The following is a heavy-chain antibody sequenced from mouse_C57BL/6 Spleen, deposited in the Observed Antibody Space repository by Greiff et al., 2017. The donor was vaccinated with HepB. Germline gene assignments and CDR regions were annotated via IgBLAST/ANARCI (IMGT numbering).Heavy chain of an antibody. CDR2: IYPGSGST. CDR1: GYTFTSYW. V-gene: IGHV1-55*01. D-gene: IGHD1-1*01. CDR3: ARWTITTVVGSYYFDY. J-gene: IGHJ2*01. Sequence: QVQLQQPGAELVKPGASVKMSCKASGYTFTSYWITWVKQRPGQGLEWIGDIYPGSGSTNYNEKFKSKATLTVDTSSSTAYMQLSSLTSEDSAVYYCARWTITTVVGSYYFDYWGQGTTLTVSS.